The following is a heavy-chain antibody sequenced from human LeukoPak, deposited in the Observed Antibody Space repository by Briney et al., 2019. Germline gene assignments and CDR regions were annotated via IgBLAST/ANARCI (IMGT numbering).Heavy chain of an antibody. V-gene: IGHV3-9*01. CDR2: ISWNSGSI. Sequence: PGRSLRLSCAASGFTFDDYAMHWVRQAPGKGLECVSGISWNSGSIGYADSVKGRFTISRDNAKNSLYLQMNSLRAEDTALYYCAKSLYYDSSAYDAFDIWGQGTMVTVSS. J-gene: IGHJ3*02. CDR1: GFTFDDYA. D-gene: IGHD3-22*01. CDR3: AKSLYYDSSAYDAFDI.